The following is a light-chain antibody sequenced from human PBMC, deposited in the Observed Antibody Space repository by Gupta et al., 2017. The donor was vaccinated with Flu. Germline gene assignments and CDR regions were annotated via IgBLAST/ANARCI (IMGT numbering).Light chain of an antibody. Sequence: DIHKTQSPSTLSASVGDRVTITCRASQSSSNWLACHQQKPGKAPKLRIFKASSLVTGVPSRFSGSGSGTHFTLTISSLQPDDFATYYCKQYHSYPYTFGQGTKLEIK. CDR1: QSSSNW. J-gene: IGKJ2*01. V-gene: IGKV1-5*03. CDR3: KQYHSYPYT. CDR2: KAS.